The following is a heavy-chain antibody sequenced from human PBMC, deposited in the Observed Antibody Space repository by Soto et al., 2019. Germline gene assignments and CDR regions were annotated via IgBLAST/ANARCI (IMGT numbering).Heavy chain of an antibody. J-gene: IGHJ4*02. V-gene: IGHV4-31*03. CDR3: ARSGYSYGPNPLLY. Sequence: QVQLQESGPGLVKPSQTLSLTCTVSGGSISIGGYYWSWIRQHPGKGLEWIGYIYYSGNTYYNPSLKSRVTISVDPSKNQFSLKLSSVTAADTAVYYCARSGYSYGPNPLLYWGQGTLVTVSS. CDR2: IYYSGNT. D-gene: IGHD5-18*01. CDR1: GGSISIGGYY.